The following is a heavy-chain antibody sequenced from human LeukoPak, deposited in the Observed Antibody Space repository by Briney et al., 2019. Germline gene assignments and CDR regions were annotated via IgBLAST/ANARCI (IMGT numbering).Heavy chain of an antibody. D-gene: IGHD2-2*01. CDR3: TRVSSGVVVVPEYYFDY. Sequence: GGSLRLSCTASGFTFGDYAMSWVRQAPGKGLEWVGFIRSKAYGGTTEYAASVKGRLTISRDDSKSIAYLQMNSLKTEDTAVYYCTRVSSGVVVVPEYYFDYWGQGTLVTVSS. CDR2: IRSKAYGGTT. CDR1: GFTFGDYA. J-gene: IGHJ4*02. V-gene: IGHV3-49*04.